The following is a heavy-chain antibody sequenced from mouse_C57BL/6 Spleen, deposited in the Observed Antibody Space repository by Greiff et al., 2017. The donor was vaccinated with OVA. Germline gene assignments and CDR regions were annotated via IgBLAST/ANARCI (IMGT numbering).Heavy chain of an antibody. CDR3: TARGYYYGSGY. V-gene: IGHV6-3*01. CDR1: GFTFSNYW. J-gene: IGHJ2*01. Sequence: EVQLVESGGGLVQPGGSMKLSCVASGFTFSNYWMNWVRQSPEKGLEWVAQIRLKSDNYATHYAESVKGRFTISRDDSKSSGYHIMNSLRAADTGMDYCTARGYYYGSGYWGQGTTLTVSS. CDR2: IRLKSDNYAT. D-gene: IGHD1-1*01.